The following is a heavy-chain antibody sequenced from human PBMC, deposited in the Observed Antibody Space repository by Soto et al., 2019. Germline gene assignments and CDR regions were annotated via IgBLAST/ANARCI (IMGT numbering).Heavy chain of an antibody. D-gene: IGHD3-10*01. J-gene: IGHJ4*02. V-gene: IGHV3-30-3*01. CDR1: GFTFSSYA. CDR3: ARDRATLDTMVRGVLYFDY. Sequence: QVQLVESGGGVVQPGRSLRLSCAASGFTFSSYAMHWVRQAPGKGLEWVAVISYDGSNKYYADSVKGRFTISRDNSKNXLXPQMNSLRAEDTAAYYCARDRATLDTMVRGVLYFDYWGQGTLVTVSS. CDR2: ISYDGSNK.